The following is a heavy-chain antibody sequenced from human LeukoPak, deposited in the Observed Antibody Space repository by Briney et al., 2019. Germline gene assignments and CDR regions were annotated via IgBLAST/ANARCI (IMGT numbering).Heavy chain of an antibody. CDR1: GFTFSSYM. V-gene: IGHV3-21*01. CDR2: ISTSSSNK. J-gene: IGHJ4*02. D-gene: IGHD3-22*01. Sequence: PGGSLRLSCAASGFTFSSYMMSWVRQAPGKGLEWVSSISTSSSNKYYADSVKGRFTIPRDNAKNSLYLQMKCMRYEDRAVYYCARAHDYYASSGPFDYWGQGTLVTVSS. CDR3: ARAHDYYASSGPFDY.